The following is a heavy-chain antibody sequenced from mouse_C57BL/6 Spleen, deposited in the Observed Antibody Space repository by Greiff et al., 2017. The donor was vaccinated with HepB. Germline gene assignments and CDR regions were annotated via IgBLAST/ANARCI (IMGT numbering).Heavy chain of an antibody. Sequence: QVQLQQPGAELVRPGSSVKLSCKASGYTFTSYWMDWVKQRPGQGLEWIGNIYPSDSETHYNQKFKDKATLTVDKSSSTAYMQLSSLTSEDSAVYYWARSSMITAFMDYWGQGTSVTVSS. CDR3: ARSSMITAFMDY. V-gene: IGHV1-61*01. D-gene: IGHD2-4*01. CDR1: GYTFTSYW. J-gene: IGHJ4*01. CDR2: IYPSDSET.